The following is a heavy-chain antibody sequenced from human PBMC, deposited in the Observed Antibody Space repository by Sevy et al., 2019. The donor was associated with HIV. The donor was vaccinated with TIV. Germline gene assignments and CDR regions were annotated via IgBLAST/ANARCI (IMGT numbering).Heavy chain of an antibody. CDR2: IDPSGGST. V-gene: IGHV1-46*01. CDR1: GSTFSNYY. D-gene: IGHD6-6*01. J-gene: IGHJ4*02. Sequence: ASVKVSCKSSGSTFSNYYFHWVRQAPGQGLEWMGIIDPSGGSTKYAQKFLGRVTMTRDTSTSTVYMELSSLRSEDTAVDYCVGILAARFDYRGQGTLVTVSS. CDR3: VGILAARFDY.